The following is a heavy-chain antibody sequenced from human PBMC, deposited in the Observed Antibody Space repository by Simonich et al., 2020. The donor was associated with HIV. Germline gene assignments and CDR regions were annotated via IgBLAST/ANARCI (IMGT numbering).Heavy chain of an antibody. CDR1: GGSFSGYY. D-gene: IGHD5-12*01. CDR2: IKHSGST. Sequence: QVHLQQWGAGLLKPSETLSLTCAVYGGSFSGYYWNWIRQPPGKGLEWMGEIKHSGSTDYNSSLKSRVTISVDTSKNQFSLKLSSVTAADTAMYYCARRGGYAFDYWGQGTLVTVSS. V-gene: IGHV4-34*01. CDR3: ARRGGYAFDY. J-gene: IGHJ4*02.